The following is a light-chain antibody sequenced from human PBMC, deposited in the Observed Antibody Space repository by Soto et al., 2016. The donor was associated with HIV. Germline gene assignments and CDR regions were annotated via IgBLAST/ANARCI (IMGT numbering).Light chain of an antibody. CDR2: KDT. Sequence: SYELTQPPSVSVSPGQTARITCSGDTLPKQYAFWYQQKPGQAPVLLIYKDTERPSWIPERFSGSSSGTTAMLTISGVQAEDEADYYCQSTDSRGTYVFGTGTKVTVL. CDR3: QSTDSRGTYV. V-gene: IGLV3-25*03. J-gene: IGLJ1*01. CDR1: TLPKQY.